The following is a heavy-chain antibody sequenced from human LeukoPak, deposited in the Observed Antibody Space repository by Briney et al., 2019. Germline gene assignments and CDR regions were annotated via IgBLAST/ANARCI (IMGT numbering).Heavy chain of an antibody. CDR2: IYYTGGT. J-gene: IGHJ4*01. Sequence: PSQTLSLTCTVSGGSISSGGYYWSWIRQHPGKGLEWIGYIYYTGGTNYNPSLRSRVTISLDTSKNQFSLKLSSVTAADTAVYYCARLESSYGRYYFDYWGHGTLVTVSS. CDR3: ARLESSYGRYYFDY. CDR1: GGSISSGGYY. V-gene: IGHV4-31*03. D-gene: IGHD6-19*01.